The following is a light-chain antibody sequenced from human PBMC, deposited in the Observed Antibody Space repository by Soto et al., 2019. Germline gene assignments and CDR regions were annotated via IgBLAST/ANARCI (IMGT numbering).Light chain of an antibody. Sequence: QSALTQPASVSGSPGQSITISCTGTSSDVGGYNYVSWYQQHPGKAPKLMIYDGSNRPSGVSNRFSGSKSGNTASLTISGLQAADESDYYCSSFTSSTTPVFGGGTKVTVL. CDR3: SSFTSSTTPV. CDR2: DGS. J-gene: IGLJ2*01. CDR1: SSDVGGYNY. V-gene: IGLV2-14*01.